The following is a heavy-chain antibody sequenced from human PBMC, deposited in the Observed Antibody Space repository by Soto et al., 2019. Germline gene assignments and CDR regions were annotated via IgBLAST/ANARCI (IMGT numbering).Heavy chain of an antibody. Sequence: GASVKVSCKASGYTFTGYYMHWVRQAPGQGLEWMGWINPNSGGTNYAQKFQGWITMTGDTSISTAYMELSRLRSDDTAVYYCARGAIFGVVIIQDDAFDIWGQGTMVTVSS. V-gene: IGHV1-2*04. CDR1: GYTFTGYY. CDR3: ARGAIFGVVIIQDDAFDI. D-gene: IGHD3-3*01. J-gene: IGHJ3*02. CDR2: INPNSGGT.